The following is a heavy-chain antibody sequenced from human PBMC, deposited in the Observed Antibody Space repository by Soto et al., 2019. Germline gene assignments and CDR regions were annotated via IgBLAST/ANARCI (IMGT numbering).Heavy chain of an antibody. V-gene: IGHV4-59*08. J-gene: IGHJ3*01. D-gene: IGHD3-16*02. CDR1: GGSISSYY. Sequence: QVQLQESGPGLVKPSETLSLTCTVSGGSISSYYWSWIRQPPGKGLEWIGYIFYSGSTNYNPSLKSRFTLSVDTSKNQFSLKMSSVTGADTAVYYWARLYGLDAFDFWGQGTMVTVSS. CDR3: ARLYGLDAFDF. CDR2: IFYSGST.